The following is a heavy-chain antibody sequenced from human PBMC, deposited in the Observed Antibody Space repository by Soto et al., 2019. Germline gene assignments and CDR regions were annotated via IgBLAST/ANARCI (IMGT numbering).Heavy chain of an antibody. CDR1: GFTFNDFF. Sequence: QVQLVESGGDLVKPGGSLRLSCAASGFTFNDFFMTWIRQAPGRGPEWVASTSNSGNSVYYADSVKGRFTVSRDNAQNTLTLQMTDLRVYDTAVYYCARNTFNGFDPWGQGTLVTVSS. CDR3: ARNTFNGFDP. J-gene: IGHJ5*02. V-gene: IGHV3-11*01. CDR2: TSNSGNSV.